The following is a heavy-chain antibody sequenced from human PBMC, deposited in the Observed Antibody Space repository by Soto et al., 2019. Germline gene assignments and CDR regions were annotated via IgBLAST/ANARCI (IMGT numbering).Heavy chain of an antibody. Sequence: QITLKESGPTLVKPPETLTLMCTFSGFSLSTNGVGVGWIRQPPGKALEWLALIYWNDAKRYSPFLQSSLTIANDTTKNHVVLTMTNLDPVDTATYDCAPEGAIGPWFFDPWGQGTLVAVSS. CDR2: IYWNDAK. J-gene: IGHJ5*02. V-gene: IGHV2-5*01. CDR1: GFSLSTNGVG. D-gene: IGHD2-2*02. CDR3: APEGAIGPWFFDP.